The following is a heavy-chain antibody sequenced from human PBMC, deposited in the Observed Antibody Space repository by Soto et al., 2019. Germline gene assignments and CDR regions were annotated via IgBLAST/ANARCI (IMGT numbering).Heavy chain of an antibody. CDR1: GGTFSSYA. V-gene: IGHV1-69*13. Sequence: GASVKVSCKASGGTFSSYAISWVRQAPGQGLEWMGGIIPIFGTANYAQKFQGRVTITADESTSTAYMELSSLRSEDTAVYYCARGSAVGSGYYQVGNYFDYWGQGTLVTVSS. J-gene: IGHJ4*02. CDR3: ARGSAVGSGYYQVGNYFDY. D-gene: IGHD3-22*01. CDR2: IIPIFGTA.